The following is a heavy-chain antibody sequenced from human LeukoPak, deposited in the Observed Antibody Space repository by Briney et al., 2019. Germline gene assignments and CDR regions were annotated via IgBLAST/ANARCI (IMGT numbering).Heavy chain of an antibody. CDR1: GGSISSYY. D-gene: IGHD3-9*01. J-gene: IGHJ4*02. V-gene: IGHV4-59*01. CDR2: IYYSGST. CDR3: ARATGYGIDY. Sequence: SETLSLTCTASGGSISSYYWSWIRQPPGKGLEWIGYIYYSGSTNYYPSLKSRVTISVDTSMNQFSLKLSSVTAADTAVYYCARATGYGIDYWGQGTLVTVSS.